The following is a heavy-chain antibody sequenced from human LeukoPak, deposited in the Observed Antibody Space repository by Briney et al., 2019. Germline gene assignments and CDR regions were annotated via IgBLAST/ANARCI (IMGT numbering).Heavy chain of an antibody. J-gene: IGHJ6*03. CDR1: GGSFSGYY. CDR3: ARKSITIFGVALYYYYYYMDV. D-gene: IGHD3-3*01. V-gene: IGHV4-34*01. Sequence: SETLSLTCAVYGGSFSGYYWSWTRQPPGKGLEWIGEINHSGSTNYNPSLKSRVTISVDTSKNQFSLKLSSVTAADTAVYYCARKSITIFGVALYYYYYYMDVWGKGTTVTVSS. CDR2: INHSGST.